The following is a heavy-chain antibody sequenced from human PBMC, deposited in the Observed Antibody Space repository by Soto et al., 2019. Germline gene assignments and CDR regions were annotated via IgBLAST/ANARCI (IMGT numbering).Heavy chain of an antibody. CDR2: IKSKTDGGTT. D-gene: IGHD2-2*01. CDR3: TTDQFGIVVVPAASTIDY. V-gene: IGHV3-15*01. J-gene: IGHJ4*02. CDR1: GFTFSNAW. Sequence: GGSLRLSCAASGFTFSNAWMSWVRQAPGKGLEWVGRIKSKTDGGTTDYAAPVKGRFTISRDDSKNTLYLQMNSLKTEDTAVYYCTTDQFGIVVVPAASTIDYWGQGTLVTVSS.